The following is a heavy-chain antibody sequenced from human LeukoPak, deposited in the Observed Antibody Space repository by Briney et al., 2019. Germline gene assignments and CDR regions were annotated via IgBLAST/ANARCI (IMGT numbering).Heavy chain of an antibody. D-gene: IGHD6-13*01. CDR1: GFTFSNYA. J-gene: IGHJ4*02. CDR2: ISYDGSNE. Sequence: PGGSLRLSCAASGFTFSNYAMHWVRQAPGKGLEWVAVISYDGSNEYYADSVKGRFTISRDDSKNTLYLQMNSLRAEDTAVYYCARGRGSSWPYYYFDYWGQGTLVTVSS. V-gene: IGHV3-30-3*01. CDR3: ARGRGSSWPYYYFDY.